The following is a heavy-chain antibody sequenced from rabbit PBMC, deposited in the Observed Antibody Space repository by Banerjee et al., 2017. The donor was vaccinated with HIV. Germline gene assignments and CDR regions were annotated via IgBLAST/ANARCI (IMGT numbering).Heavy chain of an antibody. Sequence: QSLEESGGDLVKPGASLTLTCTASGFDFSSCGVSWVRQAPGKGLEWIAYIYNGDGSTYYASWAKGRFTISKTSSTTVTLQMTSLTAADTATYFCATWAASTYYSLWGPGT. CDR3: ATWAASTYYSL. CDR1: GFDFSSCGV. J-gene: IGHJ4*01. D-gene: IGHD8-1*01. V-gene: IGHV1S40*01. CDR2: IYNGDGST.